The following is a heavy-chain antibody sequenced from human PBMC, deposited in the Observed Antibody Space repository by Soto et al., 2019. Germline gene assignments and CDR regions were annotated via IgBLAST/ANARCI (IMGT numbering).Heavy chain of an antibody. D-gene: IGHD3-10*01. CDR1: GFTFSSYG. CDR2: IPYDGSNK. V-gene: IGHV3-30*18. CDR3: AKDRGGRWFETNLAYYFDY. Sequence: QVQLVESGGGVVQPGRSLRLSCAASGFTFSSYGMHWVRQAPGKGLEWVAVIPYDGSNKYYADSVKGRFTISRDNSKNTLYLQMNSLRAEDTAVYYCAKDRGGRWFETNLAYYFDYWGQGTLVTVSS. J-gene: IGHJ4*02.